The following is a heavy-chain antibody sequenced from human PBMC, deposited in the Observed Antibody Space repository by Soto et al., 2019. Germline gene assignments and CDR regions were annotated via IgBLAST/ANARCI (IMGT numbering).Heavy chain of an antibody. J-gene: IGHJ4*02. CDR3: ARHGGAQYDSSSYHYALDC. Sequence: GEPRKISCKGSRYSFCDHWIPWVRQMPGKGLEWMGRIDLTYSYTSYGPSFQGHVSFSADTSIYTAYLQWSSLRASDTAMYYCARHGGAQYDSSSYHYALDCWDQGTPVTVAS. CDR1: RYSFCDHW. D-gene: IGHD3-22*01. V-gene: IGHV5-10-1*01. CDR2: IDLTYSYT.